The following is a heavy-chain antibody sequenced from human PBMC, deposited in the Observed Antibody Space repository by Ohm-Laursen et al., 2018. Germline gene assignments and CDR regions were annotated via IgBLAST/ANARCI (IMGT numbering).Heavy chain of an antibody. D-gene: IGHD6-19*01. Sequence: GSLRLSCSASGFTFSSYAMIWVRQPSGKGLEWVSGISDSGGATYYADSVKGRFTISRDNAKNSLYLQMNSLRAEDTAVYYCARGSYSGWGTSEGDFDYWGQGTLVTVSS. J-gene: IGHJ4*02. V-gene: IGHV3-23*01. CDR2: ISDSGGAT. CDR1: GFTFSSYA. CDR3: ARGSYSGWGTSEGDFDY.